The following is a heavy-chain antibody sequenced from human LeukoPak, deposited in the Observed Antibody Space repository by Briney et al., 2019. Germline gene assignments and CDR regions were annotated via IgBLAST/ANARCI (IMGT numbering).Heavy chain of an antibody. CDR2: INPSDGST. D-gene: IGHD2-2*01. CDR1: GYIFTSYY. Sequence: GASVKVSCKASGYIFTSYYMHWVRQAPGQGLEWMGIINPSDGSTDYAQQFQGRVTVTRDTSTTTVYMELRSLRSEDTAVYYCARGYQLLSAPKKNNWFDPWGQGTLVTVSS. V-gene: IGHV1-46*01. J-gene: IGHJ5*02. CDR3: ARGYQLLSAPKKNNWFDP.